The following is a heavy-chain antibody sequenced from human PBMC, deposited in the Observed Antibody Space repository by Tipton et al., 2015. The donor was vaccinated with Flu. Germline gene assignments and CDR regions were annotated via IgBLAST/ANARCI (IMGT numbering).Heavy chain of an antibody. J-gene: IGHJ4*02. CDR1: GDSISTDSHY. V-gene: IGHV4-61*02. Sequence: TLSLTCNVSGDSISTDSHYWNWIRQPAGKGLEWIGRIYTSGSTTYNPSLKSRVTISVDTSKNQFSLRLNSVTATDTAMYYCARDYCSGGICYPDYWGQGTLVTVSS. CDR3: ARDYCSGGICYPDY. CDR2: IYTSGST. D-gene: IGHD2-15*01.